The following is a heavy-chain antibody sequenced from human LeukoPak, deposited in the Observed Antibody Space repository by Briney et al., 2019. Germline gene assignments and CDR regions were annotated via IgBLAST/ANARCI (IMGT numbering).Heavy chain of an antibody. V-gene: IGHV4-39*01. D-gene: IGHD3-10*01. CDR1: GGSISSSSYY. J-gene: IGHJ3*02. CDR3: ARRGLLWFGELLYNNAFDI. Sequence: PSETLSLTCTVSGGSISSSSYYWGWIRQPPGKGLEWIGSIYYSGSTYYNPSLKSRVTISVDTSKNQFSLKLSSVTAADTAVYYCARRGLLWFGELLYNNAFDIWGQGTMVTVSS. CDR2: IYYSGST.